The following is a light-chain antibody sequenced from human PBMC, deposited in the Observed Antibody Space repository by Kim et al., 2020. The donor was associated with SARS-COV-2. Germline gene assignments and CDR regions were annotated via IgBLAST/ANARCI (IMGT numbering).Light chain of an antibody. CDR3: QKYNNAPYT. V-gene: IGKV1-27*01. Sequence: SASVGDRVTISCRASQGISNYLAWYQQKPGKVPEVLIYAASALQSGVPSRFSGGGSGTDFTLTISSLQPEDVATYYCQKYNNAPYTFGQGTKLEIK. J-gene: IGKJ2*01. CDR2: AAS. CDR1: QGISNY.